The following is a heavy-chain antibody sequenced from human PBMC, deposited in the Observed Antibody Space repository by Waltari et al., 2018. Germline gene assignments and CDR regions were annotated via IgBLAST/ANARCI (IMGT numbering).Heavy chain of an antibody. CDR2: INHSGST. CDR3: ARGSLVRGVIRY. Sequence: QVQLQQWGAGLLKPSETLSLTCAVYGGSFSGYYWSWIRQPPGKGLEWIGEINHSGSTNYNPSLKSRVTISVDTSKNQFSLKLSSVTAADTAVYYCARGSLVRGVIRYWGQGTLVTVSS. V-gene: IGHV4-34*01. CDR1: GGSFSGYY. J-gene: IGHJ4*02. D-gene: IGHD3-10*01.